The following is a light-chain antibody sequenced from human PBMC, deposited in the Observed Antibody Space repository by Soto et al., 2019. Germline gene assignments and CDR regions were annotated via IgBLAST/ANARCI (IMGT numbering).Light chain of an antibody. V-gene: IGLV2-23*01. CDR1: SSDVGGYNL. CDR2: EDS. J-gene: IGLJ3*02. Sequence: QSVLTQPASVSGSPGQSITIYCTRTSSDVGGYNLVSWYQHHPGKAPKVMIYEDSERPSGVSNRFSGSKSGNTASLTISGLQAEDEADYYCCSYAGPYTWVFGGGTKLTVL. CDR3: CSYAGPYTWV.